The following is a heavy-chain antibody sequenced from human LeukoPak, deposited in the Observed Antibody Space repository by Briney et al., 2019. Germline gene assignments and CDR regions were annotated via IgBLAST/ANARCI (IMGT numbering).Heavy chain of an antibody. J-gene: IGHJ5*02. V-gene: IGHV1-2*02. D-gene: IGHD2/OR15-2a*01. CDR3: ARSENVLLSFDP. CDR1: GYTFPSYG. CDR2: INPNSGGT. Sequence: ASVKVSCKASGYTFPSYGISWVRQAPGQGLEWMGWINPNSGGTNYAQKFQGRVTMTRDTSISTAYMELSRLRSDDTAVYYCARSENVLLSFDPWGQGTLVTVSS.